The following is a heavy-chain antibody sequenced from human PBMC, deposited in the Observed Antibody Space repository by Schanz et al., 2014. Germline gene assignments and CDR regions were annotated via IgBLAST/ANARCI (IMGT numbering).Heavy chain of an antibody. CDR2: ITYNGGTI. Sequence: EVQLLESGGGLVKPGGSLRLSCGVSGFTASSHSMNWVRQAPGKGLEWISYITYNGGTIYYADSVKGRFTISRDNAKNSLFLQMNSLRAEDTAVYYCLAPDYGMDVWGQGTTVTVSS. CDR1: GFTASSHS. J-gene: IGHJ6*02. V-gene: IGHV3-21*05. CDR3: LAPDYGMDV.